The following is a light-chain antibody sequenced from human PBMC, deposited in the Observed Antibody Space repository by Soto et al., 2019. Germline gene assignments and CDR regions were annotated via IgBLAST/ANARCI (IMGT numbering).Light chain of an antibody. J-gene: IGKJ1*01. Sequence: EIVLIQSPATSSLSQGERATLSFRPSQGVSTYLAWYQQTPGQAPRLPIYDAFHRASGIPARFSGSGSGTAFTITISNLEHEDFAVYYCQHRKNWPQTFGQGTKV. V-gene: IGKV3-11*01. CDR1: QGVSTY. CDR2: DAF. CDR3: QHRKNWPQT.